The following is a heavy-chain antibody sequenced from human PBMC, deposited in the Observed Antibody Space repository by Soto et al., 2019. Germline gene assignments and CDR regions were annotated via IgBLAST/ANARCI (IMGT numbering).Heavy chain of an antibody. Sequence: QVQLQESGPGLVRPSETLSLTCTVSGGSFSSYYWTWIRQSPGKGLEWIGYIYYSGSTDYNPSLRGRLAISIYTSKNLFSLRLNSITAADTAVYYCAGRDCSGTNCKYLDYYYMDVWGKGTTVTFSS. D-gene: IGHD2-2*01. CDR1: GGSFSSYY. V-gene: IGHV4-59*08. CDR3: AGRDCSGTNCKYLDYYYMDV. J-gene: IGHJ6*03. CDR2: IYYSGST.